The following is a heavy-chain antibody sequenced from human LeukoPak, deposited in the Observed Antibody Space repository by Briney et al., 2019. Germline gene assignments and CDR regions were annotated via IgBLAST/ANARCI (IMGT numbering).Heavy chain of an antibody. J-gene: IGHJ4*02. CDR2: ISSSSSYI. Sequence: GGSLRLSCAASGFTFSSYAMSWVRQAPGKGLECVSSISSSSSYIYYADSVKGRFTISRDNARNSLYLQMNSLRAEDTAVYYCARHYDFWSGYFDYWGQGTLVTVSS. CDR3: ARHYDFWSGYFDY. D-gene: IGHD3-3*01. V-gene: IGHV3-21*01. CDR1: GFTFSSYA.